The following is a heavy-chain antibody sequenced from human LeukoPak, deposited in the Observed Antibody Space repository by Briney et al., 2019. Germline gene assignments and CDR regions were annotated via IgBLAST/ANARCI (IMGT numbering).Heavy chain of an antibody. CDR3: ARVYYGSGSLHYYYYYMDV. V-gene: IGHV3-48*03. CDR2: ISSSGSTI. CDR1: GFTFSSYE. Sequence: QTGGSLRLSRAASGFTFSSYEMNWVRQAPGKGLEWVSYISSSGSTIYYADSVKGRFTISRDNAKNSLYLQMNSLRAEDTAVYYCARVYYGSGSLHYYYYYMDVWGKGTTVTISS. J-gene: IGHJ6*03. D-gene: IGHD3-10*01.